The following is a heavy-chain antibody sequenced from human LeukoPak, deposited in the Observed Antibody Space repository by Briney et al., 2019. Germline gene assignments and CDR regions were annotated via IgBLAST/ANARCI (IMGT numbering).Heavy chain of an antibody. Sequence: SETLSLTCTISGGSISSDNYYWGWIRQPPGKGLEWIGSIYYSGTPYYNPSLKSRVTISVDTSKNQFSLKLSSVTAADTAVYYCARDSMVRGVDYWGQGTLVTVSS. D-gene: IGHD3-10*01. CDR2: IYYSGTP. V-gene: IGHV4-39*07. CDR3: ARDSMVRGVDY. CDR1: GGSISSDNYY. J-gene: IGHJ4*02.